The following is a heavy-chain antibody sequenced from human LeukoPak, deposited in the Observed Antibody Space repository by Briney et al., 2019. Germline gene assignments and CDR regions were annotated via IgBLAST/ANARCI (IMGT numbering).Heavy chain of an antibody. Sequence: GASVKVSCKASGYRFTDYYMHWVRQAPGQGLEWMGWFNPESGGTNYAQKFQGRVTMTTDTTISTAYMELTRLRSDDTAVYYCASALNSRSSSCWGQGTRVTDSS. D-gene: IGHD6-13*01. V-gene: IGHV1-2*02. CDR3: ASALNSRSSSC. J-gene: IGHJ4*02. CDR1: GYRFTDYY. CDR2: FNPESGGT.